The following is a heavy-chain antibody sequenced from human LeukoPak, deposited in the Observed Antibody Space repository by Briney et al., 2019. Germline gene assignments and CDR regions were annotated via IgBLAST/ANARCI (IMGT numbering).Heavy chain of an antibody. J-gene: IGHJ6*03. Sequence: SETLSLICTVSGGSISSYYWSWIRQPAGKGLEWIGRIYTSGSTNYNPSLKSRVTMSVDTSKNQFSLKLSSVTAADTAVYYCARDAGQYYYYYYMDVWGKGTTVTVSS. CDR3: ARDAGQYYYYYYMDV. CDR1: GGSISSYY. CDR2: IYTSGST. V-gene: IGHV4-4*07.